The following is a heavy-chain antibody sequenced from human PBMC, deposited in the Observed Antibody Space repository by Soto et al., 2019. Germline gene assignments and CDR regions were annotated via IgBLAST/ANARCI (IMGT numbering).Heavy chain of an antibody. CDR1: GFTFSSYA. D-gene: IGHD3-22*01. Sequence: GGSLRLSCAASGFTFSSYAMSWVRQAPGKGLEWVSAISGSGGSTYYADSVEGRFTISRDNSKNTLYLQMNSLRAEDTAVYYCANAPLYYYDSSGYDDYWGQGTLVTVSP. V-gene: IGHV3-23*01. J-gene: IGHJ4*02. CDR3: ANAPLYYYDSSGYDDY. CDR2: ISGSGGST.